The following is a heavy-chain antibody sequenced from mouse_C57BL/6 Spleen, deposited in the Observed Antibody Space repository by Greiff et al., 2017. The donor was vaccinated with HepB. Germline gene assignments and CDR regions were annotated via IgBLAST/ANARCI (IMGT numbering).Heavy chain of an antibody. J-gene: IGHJ3*01. Sequence: VQLQQSGPELVKPGASVKISCKASGYTFTDYYMNWVKQSHGKSLEWIGDINPNNGGTSYNQKFKGKATLTVDKSSSTAYMELRSLTSEDSAVYYCARDSDDGPFAYWGQGTLVTVSA. CDR1: GYTFTDYY. CDR3: ARDSDDGPFAY. V-gene: IGHV1-26*01. D-gene: IGHD2-3*01. CDR2: INPNNGGT.